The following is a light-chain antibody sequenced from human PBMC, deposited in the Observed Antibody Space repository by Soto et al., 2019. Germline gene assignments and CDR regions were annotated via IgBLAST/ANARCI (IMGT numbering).Light chain of an antibody. J-gene: IGKJ4*01. V-gene: IGKV1-5*03. CDR3: QSGVT. CDR2: QAS. Sequence: DIQMTQSPSTLSASVGDRVTITCRASQSISSWLAWYQQKPGKAPKLLIYQASSLHSGVPSRFSGSGSGPEFTLTISSLQPDDFATYYCQSGVTFGGGTKVEIK. CDR1: QSISSW.